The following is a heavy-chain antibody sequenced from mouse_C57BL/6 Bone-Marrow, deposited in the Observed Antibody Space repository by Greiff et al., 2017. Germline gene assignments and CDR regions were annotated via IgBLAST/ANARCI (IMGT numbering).Heavy chain of an antibody. CDR3: TRDYYYGSSPFAY. J-gene: IGHJ3*01. V-gene: IGHV5-9-1*02. CDR1: GFTFSSYA. Sequence: EVTLVESGEGLVKPGESLKLSCAASGFTFSSYAMSWVRPTPEKWLEWVAYISSGGDYSYSADTVKVRFTTSSDNARNTLYLQMSSLKSEDTAMYYCTRDYYYGSSPFAYWGQGTLVTVSA. D-gene: IGHD1-1*01. CDR2: ISSGGDYS.